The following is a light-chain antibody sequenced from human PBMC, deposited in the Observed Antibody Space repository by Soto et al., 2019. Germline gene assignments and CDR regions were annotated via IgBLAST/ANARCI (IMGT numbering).Light chain of an antibody. CDR2: NNN. Sequence: QSVLTQPPSASGTPGQRVTISCSGSSSNIGSNPVNWYQQLPGTAPKLLIFNNNQRPSGVPDRFSGSKSGTSASLAISGLQSEDEADYYCAVWDDSLSGMVFGGGTKLTVL. V-gene: IGLV1-44*01. CDR1: SSNIGSNP. CDR3: AVWDDSLSGMV. J-gene: IGLJ2*01.